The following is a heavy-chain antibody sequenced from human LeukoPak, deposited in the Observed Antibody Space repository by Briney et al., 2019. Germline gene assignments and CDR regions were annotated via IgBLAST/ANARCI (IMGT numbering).Heavy chain of an antibody. Sequence: SETLSLTCTVSGGSISSYYWSWIRQPPGKGLEWIGYIYYSGTTNYNPSLKSRVTISVDTSKNQFSLKLSSVTAADTAVYYCAREGSTMVRGVIVVWGQGTMVTVSS. CDR1: GGSISSYY. D-gene: IGHD3-10*01. CDR2: IYYSGTT. J-gene: IGHJ3*01. V-gene: IGHV4-59*01. CDR3: AREGSTMVRGVIVV.